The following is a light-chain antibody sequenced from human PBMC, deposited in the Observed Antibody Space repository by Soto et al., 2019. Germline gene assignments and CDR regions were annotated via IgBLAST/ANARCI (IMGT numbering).Light chain of an antibody. J-gene: IGLJ3*02. CDR3: AAWDDSLKGWV. V-gene: IGLV1-44*01. CDR2: TNN. Sequence: QSVLTQPTSASGTPGQRVTISCSGGGSNIGSKAVNWYQQLPGTAPKLLIYTNNQRPSGVPDRFSGSKSGTSASLAISGLQSEDEADYYCAAWDDSLKGWVFGGGTKLTVL. CDR1: GSNIGSKA.